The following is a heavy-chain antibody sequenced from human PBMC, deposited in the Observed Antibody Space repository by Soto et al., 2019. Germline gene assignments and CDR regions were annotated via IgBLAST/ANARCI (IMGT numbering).Heavy chain of an antibody. D-gene: IGHD2-15*01. J-gene: IGHJ6*02. CDR1: GYIFTNYW. V-gene: IGHV5-51*01. CDR2: IYPDDSDT. CDR3: TRLIPIYFNGDTCPPPYSYGMDV. Sequence: PGESLKISCKGSGYIFTNYWIAWVRQMPGKGLEWMGIIYPDDSDTRYSPSFQGQVSISADKSITTAYLQWIILKASDTVMYYCTRLIPIYFNGDTCPPPYSYGMDVWGQVTTVTVSS.